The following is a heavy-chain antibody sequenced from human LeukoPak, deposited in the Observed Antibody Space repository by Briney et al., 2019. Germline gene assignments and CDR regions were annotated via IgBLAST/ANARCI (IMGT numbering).Heavy chain of an antibody. D-gene: IGHD2-15*01. J-gene: IGHJ5*02. Sequence: PSETLSLTCTVSGGPISNSDYLWGWVRQAPGKGLEWIGSLHHTRSAFYHPSLKSRASVSADTSRNQFSLKLTSATAADTSVYFCARVVVTGAFSSWFDPWGQGILVSVSS. CDR2: LHHTRSA. CDR3: ARVVVTGAFSSWFDP. V-gene: IGHV4-39*01. CDR1: GGPISNSDYL.